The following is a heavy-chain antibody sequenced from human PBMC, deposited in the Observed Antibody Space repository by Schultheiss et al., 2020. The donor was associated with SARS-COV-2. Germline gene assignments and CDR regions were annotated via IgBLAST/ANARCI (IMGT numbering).Heavy chain of an antibody. CDR2: IKQDGSEK. CDR1: GFTFSSYW. J-gene: IGHJ4*02. CDR3: ARDPYYFDY. Sequence: GESLKISCAASGFTFSSYWMSWVRQAPGKGLEWVANIKQDGSEKYYIDSVQGRFTISRDNAKNSLYLQMNSLRAEDTAVYYCARDPYYFDYWGQGTLVTVSS. V-gene: IGHV3-7*03.